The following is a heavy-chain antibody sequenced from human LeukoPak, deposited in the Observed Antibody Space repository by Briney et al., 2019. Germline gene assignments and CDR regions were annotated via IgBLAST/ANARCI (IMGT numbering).Heavy chain of an antibody. V-gene: IGHV3-23*01. Sequence: GGSLRLSCAASGFTVSTNYMSWVRQAPGKGLEGVSAISGSGGSTYYADSVKGRFTISRDNSKNTLYLQMNSLRAEDTAVYYCAKADYGDYEGLLDYWGQGTLVTVSS. CDR1: GFTVSTNY. D-gene: IGHD4-17*01. CDR2: ISGSGGST. CDR3: AKADYGDYEGLLDY. J-gene: IGHJ4*02.